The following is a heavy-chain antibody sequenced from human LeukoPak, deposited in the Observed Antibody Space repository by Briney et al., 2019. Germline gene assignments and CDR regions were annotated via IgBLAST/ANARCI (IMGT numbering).Heavy chain of an antibody. CDR3: ARDAPGYYGSGSYGGNFDY. D-gene: IGHD3-10*01. CDR1: GFTFSSYW. Sequence: GGSLRLSCAASGFTFSSYWMSWVRQAPGKGLEWVANIKQDGSEKYYVDSVKGRFTISRDNAKNSLYLQMNSLRAEDTAVYYCARDAPGYYGSGSYGGNFDYWGQGTLVTVSS. V-gene: IGHV3-7*01. CDR2: IKQDGSEK. J-gene: IGHJ4*02.